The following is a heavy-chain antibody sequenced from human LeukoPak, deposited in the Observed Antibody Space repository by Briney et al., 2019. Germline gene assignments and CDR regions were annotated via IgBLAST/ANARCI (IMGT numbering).Heavy chain of an antibody. D-gene: IGHD6-19*01. Sequence: SETLSLTCTVSGGSISSYYWSWIRQPPGKGLEWIGYIYYSGSTNYNPSLKSRVTISVDTSKNQFSLKLNSVTAADTAVYYCARRRRQQWLVYYFDYWGQGTLVTVSS. CDR3: ARRRRQQWLVYYFDY. J-gene: IGHJ4*02. V-gene: IGHV4-59*08. CDR1: GGSISSYY. CDR2: IYYSGST.